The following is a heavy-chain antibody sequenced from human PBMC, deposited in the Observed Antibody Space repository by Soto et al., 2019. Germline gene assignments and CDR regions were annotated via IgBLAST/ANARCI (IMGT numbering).Heavy chain of an antibody. J-gene: IGHJ3*02. V-gene: IGHV3-23*01. D-gene: IGHD2-21*02. CDR3: AKTENLDGRVTHAFDI. CDR1: GFTFSSYA. Sequence: GGSLRLSCAASGFTFSSYAMSWVRQAPGKGLEWVSAISGSGGSTYYADSVKGRFTISRDKSKNTLYLQMNSLRAEDTAVYYCAKTENLDGRVTHAFDIWGQGTMVTVSS. CDR2: ISGSGGST.